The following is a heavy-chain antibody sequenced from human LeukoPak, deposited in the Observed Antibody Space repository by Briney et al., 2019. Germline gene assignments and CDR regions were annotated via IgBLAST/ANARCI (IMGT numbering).Heavy chain of an antibody. Sequence: NSSETLSLTCTVSGDSISSYYWSWIRQTPGKGLDWIGTVYYSGTANYNPSLKSRVNISVDTSKNQVSLKLTSVTAADTAMYHCVRLRRFYFGSVSYWYLDYWGQGTLVTVSS. V-gene: IGHV4-59*08. CDR2: VYYSGTA. CDR3: VRLRRFYFGSVSYWYLDY. CDR1: GDSISSYY. D-gene: IGHD3-10*01. J-gene: IGHJ4*02.